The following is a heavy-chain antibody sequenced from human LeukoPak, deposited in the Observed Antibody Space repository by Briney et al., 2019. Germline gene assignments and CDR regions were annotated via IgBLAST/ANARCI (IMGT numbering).Heavy chain of an antibody. CDR2: IRYDGSNK. V-gene: IGHV3-30*02. CDR1: GFTFSSYS. D-gene: IGHD3-16*02. Sequence: GGSLRLSCAASGFTFSSYSMNWVRQAPGKGLEWVAFIRYDGSNKYYADSVKGRFTISRDNSKNTLYLQMNSLRAEDTAVYYCAKELAITFGGVIVPFDYWGQGTLVTVSS. CDR3: AKELAITFGGVIVPFDY. J-gene: IGHJ4*02.